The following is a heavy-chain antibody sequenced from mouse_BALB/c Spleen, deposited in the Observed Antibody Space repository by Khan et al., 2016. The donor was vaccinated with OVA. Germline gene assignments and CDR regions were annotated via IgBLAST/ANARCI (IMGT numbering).Heavy chain of an antibody. Sequence: QVQLKESGAELARPGASVKMSCKASGYTFTSYTIHWIQERPGQGLEWIGYINPSNGYTNYNQKFKDKATLTTDKSSTTGYLQLSSLTSDDSAVYNCVRDGAYHRNDGWFAYWGQGTLVTVSA. CDR2: INPSNGYT. CDR1: GYTFTSYT. V-gene: IGHV1-4*01. CDR3: VRDGAYHRNDGWFAY. J-gene: IGHJ3*01. D-gene: IGHD2-14*01.